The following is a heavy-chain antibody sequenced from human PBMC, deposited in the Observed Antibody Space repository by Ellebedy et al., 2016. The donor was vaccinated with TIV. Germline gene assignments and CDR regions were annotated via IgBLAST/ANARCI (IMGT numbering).Heavy chain of an antibody. Sequence: GESLKISXKASGYSFTSYWIAWVRQMPGKGLEWMGIIYPGDSESRYIPSFQGQVTISADKSISTAYLQWSSLKASDTAMYYCARHPDDILTGYEKKDAFDIWGQGTMVTVSS. J-gene: IGHJ3*02. CDR2: IYPGDSES. D-gene: IGHD3-9*01. V-gene: IGHV5-51*01. CDR1: GYSFTSYW. CDR3: ARHPDDILTGYEKKDAFDI.